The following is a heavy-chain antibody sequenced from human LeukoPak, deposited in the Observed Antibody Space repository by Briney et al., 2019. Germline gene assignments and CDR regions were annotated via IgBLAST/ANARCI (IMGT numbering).Heavy chain of an antibody. D-gene: IGHD5-12*01. J-gene: IGHJ5*02. CDR2: IYYSGST. CDR3: ARWGENSGYEYWFDP. V-gene: IGHV4-30-4*01. CDR1: GGSISSGDYY. Sequence: SETPSLTCTVSGGSISSGDYYWSWIRQPPGKGLEWIGYIYYSGSTYYNPSLKSRVTISVDTSKNQFSLKLSSVTAADTAVYYCARWGENSGYEYWFDPWGQGTLVTVSS.